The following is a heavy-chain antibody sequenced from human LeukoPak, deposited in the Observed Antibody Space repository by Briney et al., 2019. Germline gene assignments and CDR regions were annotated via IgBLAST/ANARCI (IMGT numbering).Heavy chain of an antibody. Sequence: PGGSLRLSCAASGFTFSSYAMHWVRQAPGKGLEWVAVISYDGSNKYYADSVKGRFTISRDNSKNTLYLQMNSLRAEDTAVYYCARAEVWSHFDYWGQGTLVTVSS. V-gene: IGHV3-30*04. CDR2: ISYDGSNK. CDR1: GFTFSSYA. D-gene: IGHD1-26*01. J-gene: IGHJ4*02. CDR3: ARAEVWSHFDY.